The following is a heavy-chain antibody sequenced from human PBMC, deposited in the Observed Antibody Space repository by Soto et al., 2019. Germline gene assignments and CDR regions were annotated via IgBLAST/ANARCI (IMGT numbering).Heavy chain of an antibody. CDR3: ARSPMAPAPVDY. Sequence: VQLVQSGGEVRMPGASVKVSCKASGYTFTSHGFTWVRQAPGQGLEWMGWISIYNGNTHYAQKFQGRLTLTIDTSTSTAYMELRSLTADDTAVYFCARSPMAPAPVDYWGKGTLVTVSS. V-gene: IGHV1-18*04. CDR2: ISIYNGNT. D-gene: IGHD6-13*01. CDR1: GYTFTSHG. J-gene: IGHJ4*02.